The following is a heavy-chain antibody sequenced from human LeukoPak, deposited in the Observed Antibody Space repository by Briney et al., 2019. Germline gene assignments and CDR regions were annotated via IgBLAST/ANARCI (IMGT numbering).Heavy chain of an antibody. V-gene: IGHV3-23*01. CDR3: AKASRADFVVVVAGFEY. J-gene: IGHJ4*02. CDR2: IGGNGGST. Sequence: GGSLRLSCAASGXTFSSYAMSWVRQAPGKGLEWVSTIGGNGGSTYYADSVKGRFTISRDNSKNTLYLQMNSLRAEDTAVYYYAKASRADFVVVVAGFEYWGQGTLVTVSS. CDR1: GXTFSSYA. D-gene: IGHD2-15*01.